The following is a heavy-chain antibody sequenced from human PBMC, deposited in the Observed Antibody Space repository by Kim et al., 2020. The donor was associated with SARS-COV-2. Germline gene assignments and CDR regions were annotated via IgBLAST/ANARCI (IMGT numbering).Heavy chain of an antibody. Sequence: SETLSLTCAVYGGSFSGYYWSWIRQPPGKGLEWIGEINHSGSTNYNPSLKSRVTISVDTSKNQFSLKLSSVTAADTAVYYCASEGEIGADSTGRGSQHWGQGTLVTVSS. CDR1: GGSFSGYY. D-gene: IGHD3-10*01. CDR2: INHSGST. V-gene: IGHV4-34*01. J-gene: IGHJ1*01. CDR3: ASEGEIGADSTGRGSQH.